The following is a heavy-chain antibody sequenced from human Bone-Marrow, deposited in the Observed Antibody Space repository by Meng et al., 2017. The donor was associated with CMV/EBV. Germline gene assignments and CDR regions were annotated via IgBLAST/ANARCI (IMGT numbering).Heavy chain of an antibody. D-gene: IGHD4-17*01. J-gene: IGHJ5*02. Sequence: GESLKISCAASGFTFSSYGMHWVRQAPGKGLEWVAFIRYDGSNKYYADSVKGRFTISRDNAKNSLYLQVNSLRAEDTAVYYCARDLHDYGDYWPCGQGTLVAVSS. CDR3: ARDLHDYGDYWP. CDR1: GFTFSSYG. V-gene: IGHV3-30*02. CDR2: IRYDGSNK.